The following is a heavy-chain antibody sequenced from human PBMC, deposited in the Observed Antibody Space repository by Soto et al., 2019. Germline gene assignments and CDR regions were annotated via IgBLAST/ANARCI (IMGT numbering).Heavy chain of an antibody. CDR3: ARGNPGKERYYYYYYMDV. D-gene: IGHD1-1*01. CDR2: INPNSGGT. Sequence: ASVKVSCKASGYTFTGYYMHWVRQAPGQGLEWMGWINPNSGGTNYAQKFQGWVTMTRDTSISTAYMELSRLRSDDTAVYYCARGNPGKERYYYYYYMDVWGKGTTVTVSS. V-gene: IGHV1-2*04. CDR1: GYTFTGYY. J-gene: IGHJ6*03.